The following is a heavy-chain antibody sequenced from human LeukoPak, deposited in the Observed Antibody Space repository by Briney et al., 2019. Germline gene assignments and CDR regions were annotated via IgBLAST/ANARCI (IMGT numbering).Heavy chain of an antibody. Sequence: PSQTLSLTCTVSGVSIKNYYRSWVPQPPGKGLEWVGSIYYTGSTTSNPSPTRRVSISVETPKNKFSLMLSSVTAADTTVYYCARVEERYGSGRSENYFYYYMDVWGKGTTVTISS. D-gene: IGHD3-10*01. V-gene: IGHV4-59*12. J-gene: IGHJ6*03. CDR2: IYYTGST. CDR3: ARVEERYGSGRSENYFYYYMDV. CDR1: GVSIKNYY.